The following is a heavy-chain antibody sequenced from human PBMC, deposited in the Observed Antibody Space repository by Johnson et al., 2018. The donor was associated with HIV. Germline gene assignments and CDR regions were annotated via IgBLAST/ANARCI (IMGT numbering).Heavy chain of an antibody. Sequence: VQLVESGGGLAQPGRSLRLSCAASAFTFADYAMHWVRQAPGKGLEWVSGISWNSGSVAYAESVKGRITISRDNAKNSLFLHMNSLRAEDTALYYCAKSIDAAADDAFDIWGQGTMVTVSS. CDR2: ISWNSGSV. CDR1: AFTFADYA. J-gene: IGHJ3*02. D-gene: IGHD6-13*01. CDR3: AKSIDAAADDAFDI. V-gene: IGHV3-9*01.